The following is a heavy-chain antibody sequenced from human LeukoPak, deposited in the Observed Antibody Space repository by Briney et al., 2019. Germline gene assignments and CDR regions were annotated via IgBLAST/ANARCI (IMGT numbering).Heavy chain of an antibody. CDR1: GFIFSNYG. CDR3: ARNPGAPNY. V-gene: IGHV3-30*03. J-gene: IGHJ4*02. Sequence: GGSLRLSCVASGFIFSNYGMHWVRQAPGKGLDWVAVISYDGVKKYYADSVKGRFTISRDNSKNTLYLEMDSLRAEDTAVYYCARNPGAPNYWGQGTLVTVSS. CDR2: ISYDGVKK. D-gene: IGHD7-27*01.